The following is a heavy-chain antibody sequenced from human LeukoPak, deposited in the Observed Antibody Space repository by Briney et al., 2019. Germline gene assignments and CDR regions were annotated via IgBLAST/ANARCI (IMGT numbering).Heavy chain of an antibody. CDR3: AKDFDGAVDY. CDR1: GFTFSSYG. CDR2: ISYDGSNK. J-gene: IGHJ4*02. D-gene: IGHD4-17*01. V-gene: IGHV3-30*18. Sequence: GSLRLSCAASGFTFSSYGMHWVRQAPGKGLEWVAVISYDGSNKYYADSVKGRFTISRDNSKNTLYLQMNSLRAEDTAVYYCAKDFDGAVDYWGQGTLVTVSS.